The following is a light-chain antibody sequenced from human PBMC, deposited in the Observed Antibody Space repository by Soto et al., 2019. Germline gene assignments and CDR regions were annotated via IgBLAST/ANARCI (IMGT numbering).Light chain of an antibody. CDR2: AAS. J-gene: IGKJ5*01. CDR3: QQYVSAPIT. V-gene: IGKV1-8*01. Sequence: AIRMTQSPSSFSSSTGDRVTLTCLASQGISSYLAWYQQKPGKAPKLLIYAASTLQSGVPSRFSGSGSGTDFTLTISCLQSEDFAVYYCQQYVSAPITFGQGTRLEIK. CDR1: QGISSY.